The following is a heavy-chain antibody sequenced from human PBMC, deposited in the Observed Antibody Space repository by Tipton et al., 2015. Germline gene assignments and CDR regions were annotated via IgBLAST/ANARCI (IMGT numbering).Heavy chain of an antibody. V-gene: IGHV1-8*01. Sequence: QSGPEVKKPGASVKVSCKASGYTFSSYDINWVRQATGQGLEWMGWMNPNSGNTGYAQKFQGRVTMTRNTSISTAYMELRNLRSDDTAVYYCARAHYDSSGYYNDYWGQGTLVTVS. CDR3: ARAHYDSSGYYNDY. CDR2: MNPNSGNT. CDR1: GYTFSSYD. J-gene: IGHJ4*02. D-gene: IGHD3-22*01.